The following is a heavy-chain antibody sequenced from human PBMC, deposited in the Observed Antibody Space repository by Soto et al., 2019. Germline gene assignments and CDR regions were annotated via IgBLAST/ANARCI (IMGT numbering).Heavy chain of an antibody. D-gene: IGHD2-15*01. CDR2: IWYDGSNK. CDR1: GFTFSSYG. V-gene: IGHV3-33*01. Sequence: GGSLRLSCAASGFTFSSYGMHWVRQAPGKGLEWVAVIWYDGSNKYYADSVKGRFTISRDNSKNTLYLQMNSLRAEDTAVYYCPRVPRAAATPSGMNVWGQGTTVTVSS. CDR3: PRVPRAAATPSGMNV. J-gene: IGHJ6*02.